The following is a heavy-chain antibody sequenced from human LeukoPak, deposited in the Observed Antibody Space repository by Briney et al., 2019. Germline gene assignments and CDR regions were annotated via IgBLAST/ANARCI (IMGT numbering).Heavy chain of an antibody. CDR3: ARGSLYQGSYYDFWSGPMGGNWFDP. CDR2: IYYSGST. V-gene: IGHV4-30-4*08. Sequence: NPSETLSLTCTVSGGSISSGDYYWSWIRQPPGKGLEWIGYIYYSGSTYYNPSLKSRVTISVDTSKNQFSLKLSSVTAADTAVYYCARGSLYQGSYYDFWSGPMGGNWFDPWGQGTLVTVSS. CDR1: GGSISSGDYY. D-gene: IGHD3-3*01. J-gene: IGHJ5*02.